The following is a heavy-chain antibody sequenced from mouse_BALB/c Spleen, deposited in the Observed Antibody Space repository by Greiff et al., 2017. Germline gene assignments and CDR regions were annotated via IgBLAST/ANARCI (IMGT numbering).Heavy chain of an antibody. J-gene: IGHJ2*01. CDR1: GFTFTDYY. CDR2: IRNKANGYTT. D-gene: IGHD1-1*01. V-gene: IGHV7-3*02. CDR3: ARENYGSSYFDY. Sequence: EVKVVESGGGLVQPGGSLRLSCATSGFTFTDYYMSWVRQPPGKALEWLGFIRNKANGYTTEYSASVKGRFTISRDNSQSILYLQMNTLRAEDSATYYCARENYGSSYFDYWGQGTTLTVSS.